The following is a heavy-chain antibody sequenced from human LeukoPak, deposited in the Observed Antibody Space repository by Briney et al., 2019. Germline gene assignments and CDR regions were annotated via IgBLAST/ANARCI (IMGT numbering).Heavy chain of an antibody. J-gene: IGHJ4*02. V-gene: IGHV4-59*01. D-gene: IGHD6-19*01. Sequence: SETLSLTCTVSGGSISSYYWSWIRQPPGKGLEWIGFIYYSGSANYNPSLKSRVTMSVDTSKNQFSLKLSSVTAADTAFYYCARDRDSSGWFDYWGQGTLVTVSS. CDR2: IYYSGSA. CDR3: ARDRDSSGWFDY. CDR1: GGSISSYY.